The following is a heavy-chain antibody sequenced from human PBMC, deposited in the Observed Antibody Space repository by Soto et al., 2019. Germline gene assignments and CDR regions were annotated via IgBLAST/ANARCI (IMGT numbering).Heavy chain of an antibody. J-gene: IGHJ5*02. CDR1: GGYICSYY. Sequence: PSETLSLTCTVSGGYICSYYWSWIRQPPGKGLEWIGYIYYSGSTNYNPSLKSRVTISVDTSKNQFSLKLSSVTAADTAVYYCARHYSGTSWYYVTWFDPWGQGTLVTVSS. CDR2: IYYSGST. CDR3: ARHYSGTSWYYVTWFDP. D-gene: IGHD2-2*01. V-gene: IGHV4-59*08.